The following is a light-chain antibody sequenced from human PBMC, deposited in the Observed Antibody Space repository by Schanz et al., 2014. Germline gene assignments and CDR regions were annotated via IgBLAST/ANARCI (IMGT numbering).Light chain of an antibody. CDR2: LNSDGSH. V-gene: IGLV4-69*01. CDR3: QTWGTGLGV. Sequence: QLVLTQSPSASASLGASVKLTCTLSSGHSSYAIAWHQQQPEKGPRYLMKLNSDGSHSKGDGIPARFSGSSSGAERYLTISSLQSEDEADYYCQTWGTGLGVFGTGTKLTVL. CDR1: SGHSSYA. J-gene: IGLJ1*01.